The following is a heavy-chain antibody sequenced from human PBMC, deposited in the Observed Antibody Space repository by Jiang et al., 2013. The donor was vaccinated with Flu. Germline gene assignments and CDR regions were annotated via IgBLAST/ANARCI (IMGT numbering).Heavy chain of an antibody. V-gene: IGHV4-30-4*01. CDR1: GDSVSSDDYY. Sequence: PGLVKPSQTLSLTCTVSGDSVSSDDYYWTWIRQPPGKGLEWIGYIYYSGSTDYNPSLKSRLTISIDTSKNHFSLKLSSVTAADTAIYYCARAGSDGLAPRNLDTWGQGTLVTVSS. J-gene: IGHJ5*02. CDR2: IYYSGST. D-gene: IGHD4-17*01. CDR3: ARAGSDGLAPRNLDT.